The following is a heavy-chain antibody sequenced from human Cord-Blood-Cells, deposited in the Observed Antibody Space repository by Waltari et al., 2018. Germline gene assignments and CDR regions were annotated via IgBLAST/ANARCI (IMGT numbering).Heavy chain of an antibody. CDR3: ARVAAAGYYYYYGMDV. V-gene: IGHV6-1*01. J-gene: IGHJ6*02. D-gene: IGHD6-13*01. CDR2: TYYRSKWYN. Sequence: NWIRQSPSRGLEWLGRTYYRSKWYNDYAVSVKSRITINPDTSKNQFSLQLNSVTPEDTAVYYCARVAAAGYYYYYGMDVWGQGTTVTVSS.